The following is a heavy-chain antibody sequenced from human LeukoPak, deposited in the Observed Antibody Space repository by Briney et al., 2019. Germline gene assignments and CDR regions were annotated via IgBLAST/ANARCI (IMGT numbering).Heavy chain of an antibody. CDR1: GFTFSSYY. Sequence: GGSLRLSCTASGFTFSSYYMSWVRQAPGKGLEWVANIKPDGSEEYYVDSVKGRFTISRDNAKNSLYLQMNSLRAEDTAVYYCARGRYCSGGSCYLDYWGQGTLVTVSS. D-gene: IGHD2-15*01. V-gene: IGHV3-7*02. CDR2: IKPDGSEE. J-gene: IGHJ4*02. CDR3: ARGRYCSGGSCYLDY.